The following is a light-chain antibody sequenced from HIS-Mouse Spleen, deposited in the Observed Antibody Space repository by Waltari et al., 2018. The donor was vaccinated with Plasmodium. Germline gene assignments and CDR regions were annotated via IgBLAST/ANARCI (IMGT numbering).Light chain of an antibody. CDR1: QSVSSK. Sequence: IVMTQSPATLSVSPGARATPSCRARQSVSSKLAWYQQKPGQAPRLLIYGASTRATGIPARFSGSGSGTEFTLTISSLQSEDFAVYYCQQYNNWSFTFGPGTKVDIK. J-gene: IGKJ3*01. CDR3: QQYNNWSFT. V-gene: IGKV3-15*01. CDR2: GAS.